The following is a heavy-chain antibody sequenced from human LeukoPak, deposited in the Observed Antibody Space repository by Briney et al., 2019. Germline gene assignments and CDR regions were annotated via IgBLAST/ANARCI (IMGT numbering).Heavy chain of an antibody. V-gene: IGHV5-51*01. CDR2: IYPGDSDT. D-gene: IGHD3-22*01. J-gene: IGHJ4*02. CDR3: AREGSYYYDSSGYLFDY. CDR1: GYSFTSYW. Sequence: LGESLKISCKGSGYSFTSYWTGWVRQMPGKGLEWMGIIYPGDSDTRYSPSFQGQVTISADKSISTAYLQWSSLKASDTAMYYCAREGSYYYDSSGYLFDYWGQGTLVTVSS.